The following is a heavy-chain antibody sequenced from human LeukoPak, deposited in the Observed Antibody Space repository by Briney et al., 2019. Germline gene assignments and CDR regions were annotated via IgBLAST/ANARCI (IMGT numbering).Heavy chain of an antibody. Sequence: GGSLRLSCAASGFTFSGYPIHWVRQAPGKGLEWVAVISYDGSNKYYADSVKGRFTISRDNSKNTLYLQMNSLRAEDTAVYYCAKDRGYDPAMGLFDYWGQGTLVTVSS. V-gene: IGHV3-30-3*02. D-gene: IGHD3-22*01. J-gene: IGHJ4*02. CDR1: GFTFSGYP. CDR2: ISYDGSNK. CDR3: AKDRGYDPAMGLFDY.